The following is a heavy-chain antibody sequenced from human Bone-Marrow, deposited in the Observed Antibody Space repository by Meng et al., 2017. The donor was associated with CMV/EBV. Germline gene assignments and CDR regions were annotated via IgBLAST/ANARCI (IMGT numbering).Heavy chain of an antibody. CDR3: AIHCGSCYSYYYYYYYYGMDV. CDR1: GGTFSSYT. J-gene: IGHJ6*02. D-gene: IGHD2-15*01. CDR2: IIPILGIA. Sequence: SVKVSCKASGGTFSSYTISWVRQAPGQGLEWMGRIIPILGIANYAQKFQGRVTITADKSTSTAYMELSSLRSEDTAVYYCAIHCGSCYSYYYYYYYYGMDVWGQGTTVTVSS. V-gene: IGHV1-69*02.